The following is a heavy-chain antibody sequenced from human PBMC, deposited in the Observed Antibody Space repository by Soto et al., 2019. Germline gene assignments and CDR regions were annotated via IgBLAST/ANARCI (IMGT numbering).Heavy chain of an antibody. V-gene: IGHV3-33*01. CDR3: ARGQMYYDILTGPAYYYYYMDV. Sequence: TGGSLRLSCAASGFTFSSYGMHWVRQAPGKGLEWVAVIWYDGSNKYYADSVKGRFTISRDNSKNTLYLQMNSLRAEDTAVYYCARGQMYYDILTGPAYYYYYMDVWGKGTTVTVSS. D-gene: IGHD3-9*01. CDR2: IWYDGSNK. J-gene: IGHJ6*03. CDR1: GFTFSSYG.